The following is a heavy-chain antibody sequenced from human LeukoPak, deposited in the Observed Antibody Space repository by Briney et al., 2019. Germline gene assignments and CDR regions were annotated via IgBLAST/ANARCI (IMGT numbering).Heavy chain of an antibody. CDR3: ARGLLEFDY. J-gene: IGHJ4*02. CDR1: GYSFTTHW. CDR2: IYPGDSDT. D-gene: IGHD2-21*02. V-gene: IGHV5-51*01. Sequence: GESLKISCKASGYSFTTHWIGWVRQMPGKGLEWMGTIYPGDSDTRYSPSFQGQVTISADQSISTAYLQWSSLKASDTAMYYCARGLLEFDYWGQGTLVTVSS.